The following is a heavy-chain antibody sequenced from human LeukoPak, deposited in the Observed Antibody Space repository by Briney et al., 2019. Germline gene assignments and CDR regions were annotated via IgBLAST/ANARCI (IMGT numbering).Heavy chain of an antibody. CDR2: IDRSGATA. CDR3: GLSSMNPSYYYGIDV. D-gene: IGHD6-19*01. CDR1: GFIFSDYY. Sequence: GESLRLSCAASGFIFSDYYMTWIRQAPGKGLDWVSYIDRSGATAFYADSVKGRFTMSRDNAKNSLHLQMNNLRPEDSAVYYCGLSSMNPSYYYGIDVWGQGTTVRVSS. J-gene: IGHJ6*02. V-gene: IGHV3-11*01.